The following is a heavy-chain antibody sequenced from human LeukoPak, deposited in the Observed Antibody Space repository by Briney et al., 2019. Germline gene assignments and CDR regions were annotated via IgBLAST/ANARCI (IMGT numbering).Heavy chain of an antibody. CDR1: GGSISNYY. CDR3: ARISMGDGYSGFDY. CDR2: IYYSGST. J-gene: IGHJ4*02. V-gene: IGHV4-59*01. Sequence: SETLSLTCTVSGGSISNYYWIWIRQPPGKGLEWIGYIYYSGSTNYNPSLKSRVTISVDTSKNQFSLKLSSVTAADTAVYYCARISMGDGYSGFDYWGQGTLVTVSS. D-gene: IGHD5-24*01.